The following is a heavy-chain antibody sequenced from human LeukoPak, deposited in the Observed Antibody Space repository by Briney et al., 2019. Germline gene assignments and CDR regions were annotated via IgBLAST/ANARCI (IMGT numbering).Heavy chain of an antibody. CDR3: ARSKGDYSNYLPPRNFDY. CDR1: GGYISSSNW. V-gene: IGHV4-4*02. D-gene: IGHD4-11*01. J-gene: IGHJ4*02. Sequence: TSGTLSLTCAVSGGYISSSNWWRWVRQPPGKGLEWIGEIYHSGKTYYNPSLKSRVTISVATSKNQFSLQLSSVTAADTAVYYCARSKGDYSNYLPPRNFDYWGQGTLVTVSS. CDR2: IYHSGKT.